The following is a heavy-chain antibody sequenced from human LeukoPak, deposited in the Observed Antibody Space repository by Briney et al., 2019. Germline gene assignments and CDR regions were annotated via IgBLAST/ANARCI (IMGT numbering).Heavy chain of an antibody. CDR2: IYHSGST. V-gene: IGHV4-38-2*02. J-gene: IGHJ6*02. D-gene: IGHD3-22*01. CDR1: GYSISSGYY. CDR3: ARVPGYYYDSSGYFYGMDV. Sequence: SETLSLTCTVSGYSISSGYYWGWIRQPPGKGLEWIGSIYHSGSTYYNPSLKSRVTISVDTSKNQFSLKLSSVTAADTAVYYCARVPGYYYDSSGYFYGMDVWGQGTTVTVSS.